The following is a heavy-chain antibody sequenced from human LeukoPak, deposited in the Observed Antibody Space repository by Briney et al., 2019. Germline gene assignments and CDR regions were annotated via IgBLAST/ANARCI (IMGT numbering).Heavy chain of an antibody. J-gene: IGHJ4*02. CDR1: GYTFTSYY. V-gene: IGHV1-69*13. CDR2: IIPIFGTA. D-gene: IGHD2-15*01. Sequence: ASVKVSCKASGYTFTSYYMHWVRQAPGQGLEWMGGIIPIFGTANYAQKFQGRVTITADESTSTAYMELSSLRSEDTAVYYCASSHCSGGSCAPYYFDYWGQGTLVTVSS. CDR3: ASSHCSGGSCAPYYFDY.